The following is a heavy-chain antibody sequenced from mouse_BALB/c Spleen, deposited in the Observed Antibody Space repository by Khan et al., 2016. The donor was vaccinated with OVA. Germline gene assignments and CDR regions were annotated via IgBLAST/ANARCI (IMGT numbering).Heavy chain of an antibody. CDR1: DYTFTDYP. CDR2: VSTYYGNT. Sequence: QVQLKQSGPELVRPGVSVKISCKGPDYTFTDYPMHWVRQSHVKSLEWIGAVSTYYGNTNYNQKFKGKAIMTVDKSSSTAYMELARLTSEDSAIYYCVRDDGYSLFAYWGQGTVVTVSA. D-gene: IGHD2-3*01. V-gene: IGHV1S137*01. CDR3: VRDDGYSLFAY. J-gene: IGHJ3*01.